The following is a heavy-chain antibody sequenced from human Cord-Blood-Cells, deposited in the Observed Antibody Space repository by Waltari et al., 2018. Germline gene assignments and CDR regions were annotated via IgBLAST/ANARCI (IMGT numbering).Heavy chain of an antibody. J-gene: IGHJ2*01. CDR3: ARENPYWYFDL. Sequence: EVQLVESGGGLIQPGGSLRLPCAASGFNARSHSITWVRQAPGKGLEWVSVIYSGGSTYYADSLKGRSTISRDNSKNTLYLQMNSLRAEDTAVYYCARENPYWYFDLWGRGTLVTVSS. CDR1: GFNARSHS. V-gene: IGHV3-53*01. CDR2: IYSGGST.